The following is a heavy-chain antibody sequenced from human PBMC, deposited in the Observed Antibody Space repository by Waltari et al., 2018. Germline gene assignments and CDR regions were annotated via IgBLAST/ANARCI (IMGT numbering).Heavy chain of an antibody. CDR3: ARAAYGHGLDY. CDR1: GSTFSDHY. Sequence: EVQLVESGGGLVQPGGSLRLSCAASGSTFSDHYMDWVRQAPGKGVEWVCRIRNKANSYITEYAASVKGRFIISRDDSQNSLYLQMNTLRSEDTALYYCARAAYGHGLDYWGQGALVTVSS. V-gene: IGHV3-72*01. J-gene: IGHJ4*02. CDR2: IRNKANSYIT. D-gene: IGHD6-25*01.